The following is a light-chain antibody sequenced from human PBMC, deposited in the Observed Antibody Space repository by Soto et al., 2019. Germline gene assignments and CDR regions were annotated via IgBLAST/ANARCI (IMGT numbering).Light chain of an antibody. CDR2: GAS. CDR1: QSVSNND. J-gene: IGKJ1*01. V-gene: IGKV3-20*01. CDR3: QQYGSSPRT. Sequence: EIVLTQSPGTLSLSPGERATLSCRASQSVSNNDLAWYQQNPGQAPRLLIYGASSSATGIPDRFSGSGSGTGFTLTISRLEHEDFAVYYGQQYGSSPRTFGQSTKVDIK.